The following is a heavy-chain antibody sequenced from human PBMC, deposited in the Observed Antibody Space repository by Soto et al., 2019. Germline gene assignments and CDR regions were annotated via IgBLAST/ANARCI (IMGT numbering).Heavy chain of an antibody. CDR2: IRAKAHDGTT. J-gene: IGHJ4*02. CDR3: TRAYDSSPLDY. Sequence: EVQLVESGGGLVQPGRSLRLSCTASAFNFADYAMNWVRQVPGKGLEWVGFIRAKAHDGTTDYAASVKGRFTISRDDSTSIAYLQMNSLKTEDTALYCCTRAYDSSPLDYWGQGTRVTVSS. CDR1: AFNFADYA. V-gene: IGHV3-49*04. D-gene: IGHD3-22*01.